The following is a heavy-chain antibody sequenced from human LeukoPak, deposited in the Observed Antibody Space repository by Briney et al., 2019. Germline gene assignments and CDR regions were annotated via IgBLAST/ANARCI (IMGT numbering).Heavy chain of an antibody. CDR1: EFSVNNYF. V-gene: IGHV3-53*01. CDR3: ARETFDTSGGDRAFDL. J-gene: IGHJ3*01. Sequence: GGSLRHSCAASEFSVNNYFMSWVRQAPGKGLEWVSLFYNHGATYYADSVKGRFIVSRDNSKNTLYLQMNDLRAEDSALYYCARETFDTSGGDRAFDLWGQGKMVIVSS. CDR2: FYNHGAT. D-gene: IGHD2-21*02.